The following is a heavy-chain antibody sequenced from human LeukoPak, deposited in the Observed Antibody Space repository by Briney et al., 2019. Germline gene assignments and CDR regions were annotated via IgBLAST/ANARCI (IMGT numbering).Heavy chain of an antibody. Sequence: PSETLSLTCTVSGGSINSYYWSRIRQPAGKGLAWIGRIYSSGSTNYNPSLKSRVSMSVDTSKNQFSLKLTSVTAADTAVYYCARGGKATVVTMWGQGILVTVSS. D-gene: IGHD4-23*01. CDR3: ARGGKATVVTM. V-gene: IGHV4-4*07. CDR1: GGSINSYY. CDR2: IYSSGST. J-gene: IGHJ4*02.